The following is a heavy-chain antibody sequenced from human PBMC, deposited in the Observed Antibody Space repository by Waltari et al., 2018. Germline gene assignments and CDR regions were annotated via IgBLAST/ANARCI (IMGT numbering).Heavy chain of an antibody. CDR3: SRVPLLLPGPNYFDH. CDR2: FNPNHGGT. CDR1: GYTCTGYF. V-gene: IGHV1-2*02. J-gene: IGHJ4*02. Sequence: QVQLVQSGTEVKNPGASVKVSCKDSGYTCTGYFIHWVRQAPGRGLEWMGWFNPNHGGTYSAQKFQGRLAMTSDTAISTAYMVVSNLRSDDTATYYCSRVPLLLPGPNYFDHWGQGSLVTVSS.